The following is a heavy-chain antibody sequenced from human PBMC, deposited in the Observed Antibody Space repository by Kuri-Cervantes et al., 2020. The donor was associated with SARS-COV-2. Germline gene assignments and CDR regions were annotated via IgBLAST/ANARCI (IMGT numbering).Heavy chain of an antibody. CDR3: TTLLLGY. CDR1: GFTFSNAW. Sequence: GESLKISCAASGFTFSNAWMSWVRQAQGKGQELVCRIKSKTDGGTTDYAAPVKDRSAISRADSKNTLYLQMNGLTTEDTGVYYCTTLLLGYWGQGTLVTVSS. V-gene: IGHV3-15*01. CDR2: IKSKTDGGTT. D-gene: IGHD2/OR15-2a*01. J-gene: IGHJ4*02.